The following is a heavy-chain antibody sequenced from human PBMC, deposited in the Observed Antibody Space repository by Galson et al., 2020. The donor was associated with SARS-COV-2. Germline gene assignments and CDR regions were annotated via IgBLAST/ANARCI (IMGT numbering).Heavy chain of an antibody. CDR1: GFSLSTSGVG. D-gene: IGHD6-19*01. J-gene: IGHJ4*02. CDR2: IYWDDDK. Sequence: KMSGPTLVKPTQTLTLTCTFSGFSLSTSGVGVGWIRQPPGKALEWLALIYWDDDKRYSPSLKSRHTITKDTSKNQVVLTMTNMDPVDTATYYCAHRRRQWLAPYFDYWGQGTLVTVSS. V-gene: IGHV2-5*02. CDR3: AHRRRQWLAPYFDY.